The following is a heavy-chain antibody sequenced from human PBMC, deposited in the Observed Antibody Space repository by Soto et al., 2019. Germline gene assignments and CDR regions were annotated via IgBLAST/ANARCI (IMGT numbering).Heavy chain of an antibody. CDR2: IYSAGNT. V-gene: IGHV3-66*01. J-gene: IGHJ6*02. CDR3: ARDFVVGGPTINYYYGMDV. Sequence: PGGSLRLSCAASGFTVSSNYMSWVRQAPGKELERISIIYSAGNTYYADSVKGRFTISRDNSKNTLYLQMNSLGAEDTAVYYCARDFVVGGPTINYYYGMDVWGQGTTVTVSS. D-gene: IGHD1-26*01. CDR1: GFTVSSNY.